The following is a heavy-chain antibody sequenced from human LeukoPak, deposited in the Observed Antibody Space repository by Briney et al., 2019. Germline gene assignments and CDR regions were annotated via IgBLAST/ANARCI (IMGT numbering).Heavy chain of an antibody. CDR1: GFTFSSYA. J-gene: IGHJ4*02. D-gene: IGHD4-23*01. CDR3: ARGWLAETTVVTPYNY. CDR2: ISGSGGST. Sequence: GGSLRLSCAASGFTFSSYAMSWVRQAPGKGLEWVSAISGSGGSTYYADSVKGRFTISRDNSKNTLYLQMNSLRAEDTAVYYCARGWLAETTVVTPYNYWGQGTLVTVSS. V-gene: IGHV3-23*01.